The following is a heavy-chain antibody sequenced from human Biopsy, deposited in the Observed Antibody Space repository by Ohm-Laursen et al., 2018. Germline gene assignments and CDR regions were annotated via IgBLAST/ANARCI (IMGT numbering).Heavy chain of an antibody. V-gene: IGHV4-59*01. Sequence: GTLFLTWTVSGDSISTYYWSWIRQPPGKGLQWIGYIYYTGNTDYNPSLQSRVTISVDTSKNHFSLRLRSMTPADTAMYYCARDRGYYSDRTVPGYFDLWGRGTLVTVSS. D-gene: IGHD3-22*01. J-gene: IGHJ2*01. CDR3: ARDRGYYSDRTVPGYFDL. CDR1: GDSISTYY. CDR2: IYYTGNT.